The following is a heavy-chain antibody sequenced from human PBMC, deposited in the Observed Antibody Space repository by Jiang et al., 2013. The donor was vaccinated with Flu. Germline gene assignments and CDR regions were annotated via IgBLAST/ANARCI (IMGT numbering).Heavy chain of an antibody. CDR1: GYSISSGYY. J-gene: IGHJ4*02. CDR2: IYHSGST. V-gene: IGHV4-38-2*01. Sequence: SLTCAVSGYSISSGYYWGWIRQPPGKGLEWIGSIYHSGSTYYNPSLKSRVTISVDTSKNQFSLKLSSVTAADTAVYYCARIKYYFDYWGQGTLVTVSS. CDR3: ARIKYYFDY.